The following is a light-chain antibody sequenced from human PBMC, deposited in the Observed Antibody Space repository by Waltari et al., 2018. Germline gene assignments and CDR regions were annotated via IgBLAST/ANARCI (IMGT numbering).Light chain of an antibody. Sequence: QSALTQPASVSGSPGQSITISCPGTSHDVGNYDLVSWYQQHPGKAPKLIIYEVTKRPSGFSNRFSGSKSGNTASLTTSGLHTEDEGDYSCCSYSGDLSFGVVFGGGTKLTVL. CDR3: CSYSGDLSFGVV. CDR2: EVT. J-gene: IGLJ2*01. V-gene: IGLV2-23*02. CDR1: SHDVGNYDL.